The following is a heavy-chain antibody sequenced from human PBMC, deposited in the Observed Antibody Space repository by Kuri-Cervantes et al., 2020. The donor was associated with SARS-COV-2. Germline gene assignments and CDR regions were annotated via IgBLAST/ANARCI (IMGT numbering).Heavy chain of an antibody. CDR3: ARGYDSSGEYFQH. CDR1: GGTFSSYA. Sequence: ASVKVSCKASGGTFSSYAISWVRQAPGQGLEWMGWINTNTGNPTYAQGFTGRFVFSLDTSVSTAYLQISSLKAEDTAVYYCARGYDSSGEYFQHWGHGTLVTVSS. D-gene: IGHD3-22*01. CDR2: INTNTGNP. V-gene: IGHV7-4-1*02. J-gene: IGHJ1*01.